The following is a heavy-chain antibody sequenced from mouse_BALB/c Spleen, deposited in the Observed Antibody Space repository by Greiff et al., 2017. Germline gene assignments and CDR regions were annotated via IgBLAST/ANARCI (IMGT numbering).Heavy chain of an antibody. D-gene: IGHD2-14*01. Sequence: QGHLKQSGAELVKPGASVKLSCKASGYTFTSYDMYWVKQRPGQGLEWIGEINPSNGGTNYNQKFKSKATLTVDKSSSTAYMQLSSLTSEDSAVYYCTRYCRYGDGIAYWGQGTLVTVSA. CDR3: TRYCRYGDGIAY. V-gene: IGHV1S81*02. CDR2: INPSNGGT. J-gene: IGHJ3*01. CDR1: GYTFTSYD.